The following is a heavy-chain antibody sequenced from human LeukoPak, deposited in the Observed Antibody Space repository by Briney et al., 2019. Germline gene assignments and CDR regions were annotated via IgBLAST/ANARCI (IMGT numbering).Heavy chain of an antibody. V-gene: IGHV3-21*01. J-gene: IGHJ5*02. CDR2: ISSSSSYI. D-gene: IGHD2-8*01. CDR1: GFTFSSYS. Sequence: GGSPRLSCAASGFTFSSYSMNWVRQAPGKGLEWVSSISSSSSYIYYADSVKGRFTISRDNAKNSLYLQMNSLRAEDTALYYCARGHSFCTNGVCSPNWFDPWGQGTLVTVSS. CDR3: ARGHSFCTNGVCSPNWFDP.